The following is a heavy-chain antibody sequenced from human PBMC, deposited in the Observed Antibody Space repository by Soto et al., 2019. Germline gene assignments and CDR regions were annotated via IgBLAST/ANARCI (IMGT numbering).Heavy chain of an antibody. V-gene: IGHV3-23*01. CDR3: AKGTPYYGSGSQYGMDV. Sequence: EVPLLESGGGLVQPGGSLRLSCAASGFTFSSYAMSWVRQAPGKGLEWVSAISGSGGSTYYADSVKGRFTISRDNSKYTLYLQMNSLGAEDTAVYYCAKGTPYYGSGSQYGMDVWGQGTTVTVSS. CDR1: GFTFSSYA. CDR2: ISGSGGST. J-gene: IGHJ6*02. D-gene: IGHD3-10*01.